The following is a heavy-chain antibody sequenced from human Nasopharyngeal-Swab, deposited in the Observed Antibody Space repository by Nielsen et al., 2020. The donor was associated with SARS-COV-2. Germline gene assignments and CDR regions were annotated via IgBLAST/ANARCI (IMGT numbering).Heavy chain of an antibody. CDR2: IKQDGREK. J-gene: IGHJ6*03. Sequence: LSLSCAASGFSFSTYWMTWVRQAPGKGLEWVANIKQDGREKYYVDSVKGRFTVSRDNPKNLLYLQVNSLRAEDTAVYYCARQGVFVPAYFHQYYMDVWGKGTTVTVSS. D-gene: IGHD3-16*02. V-gene: IGHV3-7*03. CDR1: GFSFSTYW. CDR3: ARQGVFVPAYFHQYYMDV.